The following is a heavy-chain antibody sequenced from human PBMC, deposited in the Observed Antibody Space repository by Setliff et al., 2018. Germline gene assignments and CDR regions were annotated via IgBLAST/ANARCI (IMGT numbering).Heavy chain of an antibody. V-gene: IGHV7-4-1*02. CDR3: ARGGAIITIFGVVTPDFYYYMDV. J-gene: IGHJ6*03. CDR2: INTNTGNP. CDR1: GYTFSSYA. D-gene: IGHD3-3*01. Sequence: ASVKVSCTASGYTFSSYAMNWVRQAPGQGLEWMGWINTNTGNPTYAQDFTGRFVFSLDTSVSTAYLQISSLKAEDTAVYYCARGGAIITIFGVVTPDFYYYMDVWGTGTTGTVSS.